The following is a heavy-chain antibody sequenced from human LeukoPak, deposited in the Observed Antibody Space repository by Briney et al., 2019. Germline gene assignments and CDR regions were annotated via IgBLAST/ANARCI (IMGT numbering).Heavy chain of an antibody. D-gene: IGHD2-21*02. CDR2: ISGSGDNT. CDR3: VKDWSDEAKCGADCLEY. CDR1: GFNFSIYA. V-gene: IGHV3-23*01. J-gene: IGHJ4*02. Sequence: GGSLRLSCAAPGFNFSIYAMSWVRQAPGKGLEWVSSISGSGDNTYYADSVKGRYTISRDNSKNTLYLQMNTLRAEDTAVYYCVKDWSDEAKCGADCLEYWGQGTLVTVSS.